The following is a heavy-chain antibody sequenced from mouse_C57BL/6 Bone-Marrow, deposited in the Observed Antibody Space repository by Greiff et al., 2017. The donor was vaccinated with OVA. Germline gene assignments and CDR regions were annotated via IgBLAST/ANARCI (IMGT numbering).Heavy chain of an antibody. CDR2: IWSGGST. CDR3: ARWKDSSGQFAY. V-gene: IGHV2-2*01. CDR1: GFSFTSYG. Sequence: VKLVESGPGLVQPSQSLSITCTVSGFSFTSYGVHWVRQSPGKGLEWLGVIWSGGSTDYNAAFISRLSISKDNSKSQVFFKMNSLQADDTAIYYCARWKDSSGQFAYWGQGTLVTVSA. D-gene: IGHD3-2*02. J-gene: IGHJ3*01.